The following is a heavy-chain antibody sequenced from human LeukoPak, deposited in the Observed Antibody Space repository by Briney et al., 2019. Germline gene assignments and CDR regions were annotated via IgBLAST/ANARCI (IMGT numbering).Heavy chain of an antibody. CDR1: GGSISSYY. D-gene: IGHD6-6*01. CDR3: ARRRPRDAFDI. CDR2: IYTDGST. Sequence: SETLSLTCTVSGGSISSYYWSWIRQPPGKGLEWIGYIYTDGSTNYNPSLKSRVTISVDTSKNQFALKLTSVTAADTAVYYCARRRPRDAFDIWGQGTMVTVSS. V-gene: IGHV4-4*09. J-gene: IGHJ3*02.